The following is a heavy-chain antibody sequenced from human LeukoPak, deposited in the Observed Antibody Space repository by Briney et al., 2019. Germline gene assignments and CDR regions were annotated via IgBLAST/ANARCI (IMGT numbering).Heavy chain of an antibody. V-gene: IGHV1-2*06. D-gene: IGHD4-17*01. CDR3: ARGRATVITTLSTSLHDY. CDR1: GYTFTGYY. J-gene: IGHJ4*02. CDR2: INPNSGGT. Sequence: ASVKVSCKASGYTFTGYYMHWVRQAPGQGLEWMGRINPNSGGTNYAQKFQGRVTMTRDTSISTAYMELRSLTSDDTAVYYCARGRATVITTLSTSLHDYWGQGTLVTVSS.